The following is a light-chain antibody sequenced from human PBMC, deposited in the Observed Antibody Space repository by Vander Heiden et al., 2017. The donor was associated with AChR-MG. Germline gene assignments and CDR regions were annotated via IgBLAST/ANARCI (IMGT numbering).Light chain of an antibody. CDR1: NIGSKS. Sequence: SYVRTQPPSVSVAPGQTPRITWAGNNIGSKSVHWYQQKAGQAPVLVVYDDSRRPSGIAERFSGSNSGNTATLTISRVEAGDEADYYCQVWDSSSDHVVFGGGTKLTVL. V-gene: IGLV3-21*02. CDR2: DDS. J-gene: IGLJ2*01. CDR3: QVWDSSSDHVV.